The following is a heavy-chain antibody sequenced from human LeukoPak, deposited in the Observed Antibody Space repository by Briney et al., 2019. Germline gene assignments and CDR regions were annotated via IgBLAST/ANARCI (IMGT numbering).Heavy chain of an antibody. CDR1: GGSISSYY. Sequence: KSSETLSLTCTVSGGSISSYYWSWIRQPPGKGLEWIGYIYYSGSTNYNPSLKSRVTISVDTSKNQFSLKLSSVTAADTAVYYCARAMSVGGYGLDYRGQGTLVTVSS. CDR2: IYYSGST. V-gene: IGHV4-59*01. D-gene: IGHD3-22*01. CDR3: ARAMSVGGYGLDY. J-gene: IGHJ4*02.